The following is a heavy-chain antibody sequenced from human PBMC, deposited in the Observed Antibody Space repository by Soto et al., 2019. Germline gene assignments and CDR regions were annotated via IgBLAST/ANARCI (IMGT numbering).Heavy chain of an antibody. J-gene: IGHJ5*02. Sequence: SVKVSCKASGFTFSSSAVQWVRQARGQRLEWIGWIVLGNGNTNYAQKFQERVTITRDMSTSTAYMEVRSLTSDDTAVYYCATRIGNIGWYWLDTWGQGTL. CDR3: ATRIGNIGWYWLDT. V-gene: IGHV1-58*01. D-gene: IGHD6-19*01. CDR2: IVLGNGNT. CDR1: GFTFSSSA.